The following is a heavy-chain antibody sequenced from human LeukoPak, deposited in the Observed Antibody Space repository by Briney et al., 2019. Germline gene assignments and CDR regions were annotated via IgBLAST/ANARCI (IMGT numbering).Heavy chain of an antibody. Sequence: ASVKVSCKASGGTFSSYAISWVRQAPGQGLEWIGRIIPIFGTANYAQKFQGRVTITTDESTSTAYMELSSLRSEDTAVYYCARDMAVAETGSDYWGQGTLVTVSS. CDR1: GGTFSSYA. D-gene: IGHD6-19*01. CDR2: IIPIFGTA. CDR3: ARDMAVAETGSDY. V-gene: IGHV1-69*05. J-gene: IGHJ4*02.